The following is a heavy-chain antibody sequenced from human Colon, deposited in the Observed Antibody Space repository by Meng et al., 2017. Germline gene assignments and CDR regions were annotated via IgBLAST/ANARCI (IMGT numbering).Heavy chain of an antibody. Sequence: GESLKTPWKGSGYIFTSYWIGWVRQMPGRGLEWMGIINPADSNTRYSPSFQGQVTISADKSINTAYLQWISLKTSDSAMYYCARRFTYASGWLTWGQGTLVTVSS. D-gene: IGHD6-19*01. V-gene: IGHV5-51*01. CDR3: ARRFTYASGWLT. J-gene: IGHJ1*01. CDR1: GYIFTSYW. CDR2: INPADSNT.